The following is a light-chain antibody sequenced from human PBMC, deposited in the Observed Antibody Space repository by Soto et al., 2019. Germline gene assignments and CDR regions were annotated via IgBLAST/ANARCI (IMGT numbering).Light chain of an antibody. V-gene: IGKV3-15*01. CDR1: QSVASH. Sequence: EIVMTQSPATLSVSPGESATLSCRASQSVASHLAWYQQKPGQAPRLLIFGASVRATGIPARFSGSGSGTEFVLTIDSLQSEDFAVYYCQQYGSSGTFGQGTKVEIK. CDR2: GAS. CDR3: QQYGSSGT. J-gene: IGKJ1*01.